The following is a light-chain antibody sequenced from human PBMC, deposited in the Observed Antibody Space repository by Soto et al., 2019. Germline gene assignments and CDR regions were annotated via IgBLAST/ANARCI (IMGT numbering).Light chain of an antibody. V-gene: IGKV3-15*01. CDR1: QSVGTN. CDR3: QQYNQWSPIT. Sequence: EIVMTQSPGTLSALPGQSATLPCRASQSVGTNLAWYQQKPGQAPRLLIYGASTRATGIPVRFSGSGSGTEFTLTISSLQSDDFAVYSCQQYNQWSPITFGQGTRLE. CDR2: GAS. J-gene: IGKJ5*01.